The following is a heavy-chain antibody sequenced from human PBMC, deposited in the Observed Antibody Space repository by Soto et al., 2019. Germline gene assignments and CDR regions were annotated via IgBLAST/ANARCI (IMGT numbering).Heavy chain of an antibody. D-gene: IGHD3-22*01. Sequence: SETLSLTCAVYGGSFSGYYWSWIRQPPGKGLEWIGEINHSGSTNYSPSLKSRVTISVDTSKNQFSLKLSSVTAADTAVYYCARVLANYYDSSGYKPLDYWGQGTLVTVSS. J-gene: IGHJ4*02. CDR1: GGSFSGYY. CDR3: ARVLANYYDSSGYKPLDY. CDR2: INHSGST. V-gene: IGHV4-34*01.